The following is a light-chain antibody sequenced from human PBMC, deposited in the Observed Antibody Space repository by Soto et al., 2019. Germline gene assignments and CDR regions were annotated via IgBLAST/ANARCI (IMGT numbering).Light chain of an antibody. CDR2: DAS. V-gene: IGKV1-33*01. CDR1: QSISNW. Sequence: DIQMTQSPSSLSASVGDRVTITCRASQSISNWLAWYQQKPGRAPKLLIYDASNLEAGVPSRFRGSGSGTDFTFTISRLQPEDIATYYCQQYENLPTFGQGTRLEI. CDR3: QQYENLPT. J-gene: IGKJ5*01.